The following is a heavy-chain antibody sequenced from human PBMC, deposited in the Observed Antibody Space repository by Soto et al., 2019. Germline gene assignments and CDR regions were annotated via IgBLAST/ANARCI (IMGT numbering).Heavy chain of an antibody. V-gene: IGHV3-53*02. J-gene: IGHJ4*02. CDR3: VKDQSE. CDR1: GFTVSDNY. Sequence: EVQLVETGGGLIQPAGSLRLSCAASGFTVSDNYMSWVRQAPGKGLEWVSVTNGGGYTDYADSVKGRFTVSRDNSKNTLYLQMTSLRVEDTDVYYCVKDQSEWGQGTLVTVSS. CDR2: TNGGGYT.